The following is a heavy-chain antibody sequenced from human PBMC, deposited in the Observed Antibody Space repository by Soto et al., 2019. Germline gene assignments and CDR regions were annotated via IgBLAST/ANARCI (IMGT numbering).Heavy chain of an antibody. Sequence: GASVKVSCKASGYTFTSYAMHWVRQAPGQRLEWMGWINAGNGNTKYSQKFQGRVTITRDTSASTAYMELSSLRSEDTAVYYCARDLYSSGWYYYYYGMDVWGQGTKVTVSS. V-gene: IGHV1-3*01. CDR3: ARDLYSSGWYYYYYGMDV. J-gene: IGHJ6*02. CDR2: INAGNGNT. D-gene: IGHD6-19*01. CDR1: GYTFTSYA.